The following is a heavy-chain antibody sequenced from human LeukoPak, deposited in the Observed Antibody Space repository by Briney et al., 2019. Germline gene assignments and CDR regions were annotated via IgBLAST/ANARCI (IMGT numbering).Heavy chain of an antibody. CDR3: ARADIVVVPAAINWFDP. CDR2: IIPIFGTA. Sequence: ASVKVSCKASGGTFSSYAISWVRQAPGQGLEWMGGIIPIFGTANYAQKFQGRVTITADESTSTAYMELSSLGSEDTAVYYCARADIVVVPAAINWFDPWGQGTLVTVSS. D-gene: IGHD2-2*02. CDR1: GGTFSSYA. V-gene: IGHV1-69*13. J-gene: IGHJ5*02.